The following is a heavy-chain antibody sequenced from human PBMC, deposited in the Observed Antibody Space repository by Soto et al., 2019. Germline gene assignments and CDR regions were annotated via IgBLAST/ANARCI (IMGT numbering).Heavy chain of an antibody. CDR2: IYYSGST. D-gene: IGHD3-22*01. J-gene: IGHJ4*02. CDR3: ARDKGWYYDSSGYLDY. CDR1: GGSISSGGYY. V-gene: IGHV4-31*03. Sequence: PSETLSLTCTVSGGSISSGGYYWSWIRQHPGKGLEWIGYIYYSGSTYYNPSLKSRVTISVDTSKNQFSLKLSSVTAADTAVYYCARDKGWYYDSSGYLDYWGQGTLVTVSS.